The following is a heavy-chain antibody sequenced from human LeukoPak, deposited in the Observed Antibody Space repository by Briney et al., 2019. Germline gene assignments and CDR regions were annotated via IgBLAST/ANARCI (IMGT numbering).Heavy chain of an antibody. D-gene: IGHD6-25*01. CDR2: ISSSGSTI. CDR1: GFTLSSYS. CDR3: VRGPHIAATSY. Sequence: GGSLRLSCAASGFTLSSYSMNWVRQAPGKGLEWISYISSSGSTINYADSVKGRFTISRDSAKKSLYLQINTLRAEDTAVYYCVRGPHIAATSYWGQGTLVTVSS. J-gene: IGHJ4*02. V-gene: IGHV3-48*01.